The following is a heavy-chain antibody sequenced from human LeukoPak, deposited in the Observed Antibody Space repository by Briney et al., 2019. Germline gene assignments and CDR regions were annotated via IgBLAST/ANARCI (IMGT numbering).Heavy chain of an antibody. V-gene: IGHV4-61*02. CDR3: ARPAEAGYFYAFDF. CDR2: IYTSGST. CDR1: GGSISSGSYY. D-gene: IGHD6-19*01. Sequence: TTSETLSLTCTVSGGSISSGSYYWSWIRQPAGKGLEWIGRIYTSGSTNYNPSLKSRVTISVDTSKNQLSLRLSSVTAADTAVYYCARPAEAGYFYAFDFWGQGTMVTVSS. J-gene: IGHJ3*01.